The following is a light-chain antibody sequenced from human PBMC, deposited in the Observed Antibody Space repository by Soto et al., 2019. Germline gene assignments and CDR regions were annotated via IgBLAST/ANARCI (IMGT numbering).Light chain of an antibody. V-gene: IGKV3-15*01. Sequence: EMILTHSPPSLSLSPAVSATLSCRASQSVSSYLAWYKQKPGRAPRLLIVGASTRATGVPARGSGSGSGTEFTLTSGSLQYEDFAVYYCQQYHNWPGTFGQGTKVDIK. J-gene: IGKJ1*01. CDR3: QQYHNWPGT. CDR2: GAS. CDR1: QSVSSY.